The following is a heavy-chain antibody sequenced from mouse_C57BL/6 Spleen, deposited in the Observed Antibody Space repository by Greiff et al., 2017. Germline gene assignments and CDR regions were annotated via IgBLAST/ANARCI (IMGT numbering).Heavy chain of an antibody. D-gene: IGHD2-2*01. CDR2: INPNNGGT. CDR1: GYTFTDYN. V-gene: IGHV1-22*01. Sequence: VQLQQSGPELVKPGASVKMSCKASGYTFTDYNMHWVKQSHGKSLEWIGYINPNNGGTSYNQKFKGKATLTVNKSSSTAYMELRSLTSEDSAVYDCARWGYDGYWYFDVWGTGTTVTVSS. J-gene: IGHJ1*03. CDR3: ARWGYDGYWYFDV.